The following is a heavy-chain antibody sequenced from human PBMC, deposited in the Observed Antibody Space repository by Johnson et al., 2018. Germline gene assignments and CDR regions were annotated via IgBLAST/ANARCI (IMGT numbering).Heavy chain of an antibody. CDR1: GFSFSSYV. Sequence: QVQLVQSGVGVVQPGRSLKVSCAASGFSFSSYVMHWVRQAPGKGLEWVAGISSEGRTIFYADSVKGRFTISRDNSRNTVDLQMNSLRAEDTAMYYCARDAHYYFYYYMDIWGKGTTVTVSS. CDR3: ARDAHYYFYYYMDI. J-gene: IGHJ6*03. V-gene: IGHV3-30*03. CDR2: ISSEGRTI.